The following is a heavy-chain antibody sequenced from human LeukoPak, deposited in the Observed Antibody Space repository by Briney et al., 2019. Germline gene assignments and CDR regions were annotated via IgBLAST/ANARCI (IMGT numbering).Heavy chain of an antibody. D-gene: IGHD6-19*01. CDR1: GGSFSGYY. J-gene: IGHJ5*02. CDR3: ARSPVYSSGWGVP. V-gene: IGHV4-34*01. Sequence: SETLSLTCAVYGGSFSGYYWSWIRQPPGKGMEWIGEINHSGSTNYNPSLKSRVTISVDTSKNQFSLKLSSVTAADTAVYYCARSPVYSSGWGVPWGQGTLVTVSS. CDR2: INHSGST.